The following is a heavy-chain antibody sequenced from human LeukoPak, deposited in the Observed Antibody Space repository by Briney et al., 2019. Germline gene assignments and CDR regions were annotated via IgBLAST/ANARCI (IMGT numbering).Heavy chain of an antibody. Sequence: SETLSLTCTVSGYSISSGYYWGWIRQPPGKGLEWIGSIYHSRSTYYNPSLKSRVTISVDTSKNQFSLKLSSVTAADTAVYYCARFLSISSSPIVYWGQGTLVTVSS. CDR2: IYHSRST. V-gene: IGHV4-38-2*02. CDR3: ARFLSISSSPIVY. J-gene: IGHJ4*02. CDR1: GYSISSGYY. D-gene: IGHD6-13*01.